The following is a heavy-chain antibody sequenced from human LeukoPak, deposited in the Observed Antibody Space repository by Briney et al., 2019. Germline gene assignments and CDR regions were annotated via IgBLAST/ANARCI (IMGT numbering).Heavy chain of an antibody. J-gene: IGHJ4*02. CDR2: INHSGST. CDR1: GGSFSGYY. CDR3: ARLIVGATTV. D-gene: IGHD1-26*01. Sequence: SETLSLTCAVYGGSFSGYYWSWIRQPPGKGLEWIGEINHSGSTNYNPSLKSRVTISVDTSKNQFSLKLSSVTAADTAVYYCARLIVGATTVWGQGTLVTVSS. V-gene: IGHV4-34*01.